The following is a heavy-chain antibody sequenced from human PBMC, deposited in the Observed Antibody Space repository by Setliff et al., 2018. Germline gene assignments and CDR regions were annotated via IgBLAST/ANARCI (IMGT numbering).Heavy chain of an antibody. J-gene: IGHJ3*02. CDR2: IYTSGST. V-gene: IGHV4-61*09. CDR3: ARGGGRIRQLGATGVHTFDI. Sequence: SETLSLTCTVSGGSISSGSFYWSWIRQPAGKGLEWIGHIYTSGSTNYNPSLKTRVNISVDTSKKQFSLKLSSVTAADTAVYYCARGGGRIRQLGATGVHTFDIWGQGTVVTVSS. D-gene: IGHD1-26*01. CDR1: GGSISSGSFY.